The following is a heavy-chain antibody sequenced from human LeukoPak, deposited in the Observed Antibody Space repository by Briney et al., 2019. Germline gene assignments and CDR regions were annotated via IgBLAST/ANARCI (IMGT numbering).Heavy chain of an antibody. CDR1: GFTFDMST. CDR2: MKEDGTEI. J-gene: IGHJ4*02. V-gene: IGHV3-7*01. Sequence: TGGSLRLSCVVSGFTFDMSTMTWVRQAPGKGPEWVAKMKEDGTEIFYAGSVDGRFTISRDNSKNSLYLQMNSLRVEDTAVYYCATGGAPGGRFENWGQGTPVTVSS. D-gene: IGHD3-16*01. CDR3: ATGGAPGGRFEN.